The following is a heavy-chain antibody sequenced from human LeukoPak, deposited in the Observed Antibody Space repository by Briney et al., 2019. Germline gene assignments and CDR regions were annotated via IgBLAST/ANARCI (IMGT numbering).Heavy chain of an antibody. D-gene: IGHD6-19*01. Sequence: GGSLRLSCAASGFTFSSYAMSWVRQAPGKGLEWVSLIYSGGSTYYADSMKGRFTISRDNSKNTLYLQMNSLRAEDTAVYYCARGSSGWLYFDYWGQGTLVTVSS. CDR2: IYSGGST. CDR1: GFTFSSYA. J-gene: IGHJ4*02. V-gene: IGHV3-53*01. CDR3: ARGSSGWLYFDY.